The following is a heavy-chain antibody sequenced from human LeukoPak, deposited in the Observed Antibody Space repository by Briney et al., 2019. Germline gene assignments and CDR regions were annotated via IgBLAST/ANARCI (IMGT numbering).Heavy chain of an antibody. D-gene: IGHD3-10*01. J-gene: IGHJ4*02. CDR1: GYTFTDYY. V-gene: IGHV1-2*02. CDR2: INPNSGGT. CDR3: AREYYYGSGSYLDY. Sequence: PKASVKVSCKASGYTFTDYYMHWVRQAPGQGLEWMGWINPNSGGTNYAQKFQGRVTMTRDTSISTAYMELSRLRSDDTAVYYCAREYYYGSGSYLDYWGQGTLVTVSS.